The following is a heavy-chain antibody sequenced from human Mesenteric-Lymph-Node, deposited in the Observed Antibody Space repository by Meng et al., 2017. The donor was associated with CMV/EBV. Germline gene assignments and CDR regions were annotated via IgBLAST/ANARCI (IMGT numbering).Heavy chain of an antibody. J-gene: IGHJ5*01. D-gene: IGHD3-3*01. V-gene: IGHV3-30*02. CDR3: GKDPHDFWSGKNWSDS. Sequence: GGSLRLSCAASGFTLSGYGMHWVRQAPGKGLEWVAFTHFDGTEKYYAASVKGRFTISRDNSKNTVYLQMNSLRGDDTAVYYCGKDPHDFWSGKNWSDSWGQGTLVTVSS. CDR2: THFDGTEK. CDR1: GFTLSGYG.